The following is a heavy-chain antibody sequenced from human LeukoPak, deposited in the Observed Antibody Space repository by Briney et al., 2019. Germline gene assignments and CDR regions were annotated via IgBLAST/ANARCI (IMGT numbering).Heavy chain of an antibody. V-gene: IGHV3-30-3*02. CDR3: AKSDCASDGCKLLNY. Sequence: GGSLRLSCTVSGFTFSNYAMHWVSQAPGEGLEWVAVISYDGTNKYYADSVMGRFTISRDNAKNTLSLQMNSLRAEDTAVYYCAKSDCASDGCKLLNYWGQGTLVTASS. CDR2: ISYDGTNK. D-gene: IGHD3-10*01. J-gene: IGHJ4*02. CDR1: GFTFSNYA.